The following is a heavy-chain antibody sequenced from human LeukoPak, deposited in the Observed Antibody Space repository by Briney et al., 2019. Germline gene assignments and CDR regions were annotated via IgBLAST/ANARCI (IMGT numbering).Heavy chain of an antibody. D-gene: IGHD1-26*01. Sequence: ASVKVSCKASGYTFTSYAMHWVRQAPGQRLEWMGWINAGNGNTKYSQKFQGRVTITRDTSASTAYMELSSLRSEDTAVYYCARESRWELQRVFDYWGQGTLVTVSS. CDR2: INAGNGNT. V-gene: IGHV1-3*01. CDR3: ARESRWELQRVFDY. CDR1: GYTFTSYA. J-gene: IGHJ4*02.